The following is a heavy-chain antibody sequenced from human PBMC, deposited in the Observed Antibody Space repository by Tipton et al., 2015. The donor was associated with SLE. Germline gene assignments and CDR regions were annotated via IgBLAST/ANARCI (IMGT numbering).Heavy chain of an antibody. J-gene: IGHJ4*02. CDR2: IHYSGST. Sequence: TLSLTCTVSGGSISSYYWSWIRQPPGKGLEWIGYIHYSGSTNYNPSLKSRVTISVDTSKNQFSLKLSSVTAADTAVYYCARDSGAAAAFDYWGQGTLVTVSS. CDR1: GGSISSYY. V-gene: IGHV4-59*01. D-gene: IGHD6-13*01. CDR3: ARDSGAAAAFDY.